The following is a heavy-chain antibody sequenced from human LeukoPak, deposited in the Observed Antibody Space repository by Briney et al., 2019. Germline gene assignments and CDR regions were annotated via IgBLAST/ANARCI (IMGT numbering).Heavy chain of an antibody. V-gene: IGHV4-59*12. CDR3: ARAGEYHLFPEDRYFDY. D-gene: IGHD2-2*01. Sequence: SETLSLTCTVSGGSIGSYYWSWIRQSPGRGLEWIGFIYNSGTTNYSPSLKSRVTLSVDTSKKELSLKLRSVRAEDTAVYYCARAGEYHLFPEDRYFDYWGQGTLVTVSS. J-gene: IGHJ4*02. CDR1: GGSIGSYY. CDR2: IYNSGTT.